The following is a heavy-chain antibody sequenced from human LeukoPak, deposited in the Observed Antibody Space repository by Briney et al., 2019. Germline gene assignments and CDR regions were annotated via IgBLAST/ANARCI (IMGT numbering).Heavy chain of an antibody. V-gene: IGHV3-23*01. Sequence: PGGSLRLSCAASGFTFSSYAMSWVRQAPGKGLEWVSAINSAGSTYYGDSVRGRFTISRDNSKNVLHLQKNSLRAEDTALYYCAKDQNTVATAPFDYWGLGTLVTVSS. CDR3: AKDQNTVATAPFDY. CDR1: GFTFSSYA. CDR2: INSAGST. J-gene: IGHJ4*02. D-gene: IGHD4-17*01.